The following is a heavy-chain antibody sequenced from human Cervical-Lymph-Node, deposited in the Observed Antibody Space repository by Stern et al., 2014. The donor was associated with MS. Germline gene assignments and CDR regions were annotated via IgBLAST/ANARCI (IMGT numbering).Heavy chain of an antibody. CDR2: LSYSGST. J-gene: IGHJ4*02. V-gene: IGHV4-59*01. CDR1: SGFIGNNY. CDR3: ARAGPYDYIWGNFRHRAFYFDS. Sequence: QVQLKESGQGLVKPSETLSLMCSVSSGFIGNNYWSWIRQTPGKGLEWIGHLSYSGSTYYNPSLKIRFTISLDTSKSQLSLRLSSVTAADTAVYYCARAGPYDYIWGNFRHRAFYFDSWGQGALVTVSS. D-gene: IGHD3-16*02.